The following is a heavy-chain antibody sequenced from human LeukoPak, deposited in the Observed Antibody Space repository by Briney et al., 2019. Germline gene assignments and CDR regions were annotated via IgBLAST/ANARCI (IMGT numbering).Heavy chain of an antibody. CDR1: GFTFSSYE. V-gene: IGHV3-48*03. CDR2: IRGSGTTI. J-gene: IGHJ4*02. D-gene: IGHD4-17*01. Sequence: GESLRLSCAGSGFTFSSYEMNWVRQAPGKGLEWVSYIRGSGTTISYADSVKGRFTISRDNAKNSLYLQMNSLRGEDTAIYYCARAAGDYVRFDYWGQGTLVTVSS. CDR3: ARAAGDYVRFDY.